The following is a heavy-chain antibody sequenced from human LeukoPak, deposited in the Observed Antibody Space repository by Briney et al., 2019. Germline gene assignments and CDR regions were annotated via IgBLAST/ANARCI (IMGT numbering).Heavy chain of an antibody. V-gene: IGHV3-21*01. CDR1: GSTFSSYS. CDR3: ASPGYSYGLGAFDI. Sequence: GGSLRLSCAASGSTFSSYSMNWVRQAPGKGLEWVSSISSSSSYIHYADSVKGRFTISRDNAKNSLYLQMNSLRAEDTAVYYCASPGYSYGLGAFDIWGQGTMVTVSS. CDR2: ISSSSSYI. J-gene: IGHJ3*02. D-gene: IGHD5-18*01.